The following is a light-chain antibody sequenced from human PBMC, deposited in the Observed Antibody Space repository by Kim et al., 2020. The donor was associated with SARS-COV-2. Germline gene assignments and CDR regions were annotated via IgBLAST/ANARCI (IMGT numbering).Light chain of an antibody. J-gene: IGLJ1*01. Sequence: GPSITTSCTGTSSDVGSYNLVSWYQQHPGKAPKLMIYEVSKRPSGVSNRFSGSKSGNTASLTISGLQAEDEADYYCCSYAGSSTYVFGTGTKVTVL. CDR2: EVS. V-gene: IGLV2-23*02. CDR3: CSYAGSSTYV. CDR1: SSDVGSYNL.